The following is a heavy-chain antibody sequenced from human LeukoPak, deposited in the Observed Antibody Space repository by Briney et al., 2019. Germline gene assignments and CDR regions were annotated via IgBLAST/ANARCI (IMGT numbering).Heavy chain of an antibody. Sequence: GGSLRLSCAASGFTFSSYAMHWVRQAPGKGLEWVALISYDGSNKYYADSVKGRFTISRDNSKNTLYLQMNSLRAEDTAVYYCARDNGYDYVWGTPHYWGQGTLVTVFS. D-gene: IGHD3-16*01. CDR1: GFTFSSYA. CDR3: ARDNGYDYVWGTPHY. V-gene: IGHV3-30*04. CDR2: ISYDGSNK. J-gene: IGHJ4*02.